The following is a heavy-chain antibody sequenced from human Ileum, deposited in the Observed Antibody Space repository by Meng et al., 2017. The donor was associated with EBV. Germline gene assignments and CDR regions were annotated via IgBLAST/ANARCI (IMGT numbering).Heavy chain of an antibody. D-gene: IGHD4-23*01. V-gene: IGHV4-34*01. Sequence: LPHWGTGLLKPSETLSLTCAVYGGSFNDYYWTWLRQPPGKGLEWIGEIDQSGYTKFNPSLSSRATISRDTSNNQFSLRLNSVTAADTALYYCARYGRCNGNSFYCFDPWGQGTLVTVSS. CDR1: GGSFNDYY. CDR2: IDQSGYT. J-gene: IGHJ5*02. CDR3: ARYGRCNGNSFYCFDP.